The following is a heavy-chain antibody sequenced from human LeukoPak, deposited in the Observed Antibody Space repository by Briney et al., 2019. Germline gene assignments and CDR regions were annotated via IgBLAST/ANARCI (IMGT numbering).Heavy chain of an antibody. CDR3: ARAATYYDFWSGYLKYYYYYYMDV. J-gene: IGHJ6*03. V-gene: IGHV1-2*02. CDR2: INPNSGGT. Sequence: ASVTVSFKASGYTFTGYYMHWVRQAPGQGLEWMGWINPNSGGTNYAQKFQGRVTMTRDTSISTAYMELSRLRSDDTAVYYCARAATYYDFWSGYLKYYYYYYMDVWGKGTTVTISS. D-gene: IGHD3-3*01. CDR1: GYTFTGYY.